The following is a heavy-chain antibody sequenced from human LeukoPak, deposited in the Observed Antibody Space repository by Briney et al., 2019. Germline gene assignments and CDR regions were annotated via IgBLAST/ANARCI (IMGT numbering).Heavy chain of an antibody. J-gene: IGHJ4*02. D-gene: IGHD5-18*01. V-gene: IGHV3-43*02. CDR1: GFTFDDYA. CDR2: ISGDGGST. Sequence: GGSLRLSCAASGFTFDDYAMHWVRQAPGKGLEWVSLISGDGGSTYYADSVKGRFTISRDNSKNSLYLQMNSLRTEDTALHYCAKDVDVDTAMAFDYWGQGTLVTVSS. CDR3: AKDVDVDTAMAFDY.